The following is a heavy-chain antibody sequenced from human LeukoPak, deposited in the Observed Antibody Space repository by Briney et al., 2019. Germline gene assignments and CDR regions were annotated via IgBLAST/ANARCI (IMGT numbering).Heavy chain of an antibody. J-gene: IGHJ1*01. CDR2: IYHSGST. CDR1: GGSISSGGYY. D-gene: IGHD1-26*01. CDR3: ARGGAISPEYFQH. Sequence: SETLSLTCTVSGGSISSGGYYWSWIRQPPGKGLEWIGYIYHSGSTYYNPSLKSRVTISADRSKNQFSLKLSSVTAADTAVYYCARGGAISPEYFQHWGQGTLVTVSS. V-gene: IGHV4-30-2*01.